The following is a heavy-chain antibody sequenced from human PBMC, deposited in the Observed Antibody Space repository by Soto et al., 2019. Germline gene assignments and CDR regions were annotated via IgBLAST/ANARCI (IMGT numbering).Heavy chain of an antibody. J-gene: IGHJ4*02. CDR2: ISYDGSNK. Sequence: GGSLRLSCAASGFTFSSYAMHWVRQAPGKGLEWVAVISYDGSNKYYADSVKGRFTISRDNSKNTLYLQMNSLRAEDTAVYYCARDGLSIAAAGGTFDYWGQGTLVTVSS. D-gene: IGHD6-13*01. CDR3: ARDGLSIAAAGGTFDY. V-gene: IGHV3-30-3*01. CDR1: GFTFSSYA.